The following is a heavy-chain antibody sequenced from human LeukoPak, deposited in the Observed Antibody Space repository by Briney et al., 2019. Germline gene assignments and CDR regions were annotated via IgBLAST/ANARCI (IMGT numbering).Heavy chain of an antibody. J-gene: IGHJ1*01. CDR1: GFTFSDYY. V-gene: IGHV3-11*01. CDR2: ISSSGSTI. CDR3: ARGLYYYDSSGYYDEYFQH. D-gene: IGHD3-22*01. Sequence: GGSLRLSCAASGFTFSDYYMSWIRQAPGKGLEWVSYISSSGSTIYYADSVKGRLTISRDNAKNSLYLQMNSLRAEDTAVYYCARGLYYYDSSGYYDEYFQHWGQGTLVTVSS.